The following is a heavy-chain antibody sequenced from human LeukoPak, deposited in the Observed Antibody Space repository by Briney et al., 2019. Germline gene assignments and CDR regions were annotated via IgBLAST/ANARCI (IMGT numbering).Heavy chain of an antibody. D-gene: IGHD3-22*01. CDR2: INPSGGST. Sequence: ASVKVSCKASGYTFTSYYMHWVRQAPGQGLEWMGIINPSGGSTSYAQRFQGRVTMTRDMSTSTVYMELSSLRSEDTAVYYCARDRNYYDSSGYLGAFDIWGQGTMVTVSS. J-gene: IGHJ3*02. CDR3: ARDRNYYDSSGYLGAFDI. CDR1: GYTFTSYY. V-gene: IGHV1-46*01.